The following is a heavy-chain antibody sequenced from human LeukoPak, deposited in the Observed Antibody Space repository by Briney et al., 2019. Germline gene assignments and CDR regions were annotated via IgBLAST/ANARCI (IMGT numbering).Heavy chain of an antibody. J-gene: IGHJ3*02. CDR1: GDNVSSNSAA. Sequence: SQTLSLTCVISGDNVSSNSAAWNWIRQSPSGGLEWLGRTYYRSKWFFDYAVSMKSRLTINSDTSQSHFSLQLSSVTPEDTAVYYCARGDYDTSGGGFDIWGQGTLVTVSS. V-gene: IGHV6-1*01. D-gene: IGHD3-22*01. CDR2: TYYRSKWFF. CDR3: ARGDYDTSGGGFDI.